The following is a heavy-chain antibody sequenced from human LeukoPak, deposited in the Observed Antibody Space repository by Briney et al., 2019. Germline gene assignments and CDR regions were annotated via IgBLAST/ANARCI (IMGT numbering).Heavy chain of an antibody. CDR2: ISSSSSTI. V-gene: IGHV3-48*04. J-gene: IGHJ4*02. CDR1: GFTFRSYS. D-gene: IGHD3-22*01. Sequence: PGGSLRLSCEASGFTFRSYSMNWVRQAPGKGLEWVSYISSSSSTIYYADSVKGRFTISRDNAKSSLFLQMNSLRAEDTADYYCAREKFYDNSGFDYWGQGTLVTVSS. CDR3: AREKFYDNSGFDY.